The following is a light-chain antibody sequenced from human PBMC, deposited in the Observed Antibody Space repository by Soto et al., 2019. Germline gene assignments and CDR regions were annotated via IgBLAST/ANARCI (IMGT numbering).Light chain of an antibody. J-gene: IGLJ7*01. CDR2: EVS. Sequence: QSALTQPPSASGSPGQSVTISCTGTSSDIGGYNYVSWFQQYPGRAPRLLIYEVSKRPPGVPARFSGSKSGNTASLTVSGLRAEDEADYYCSSYVGIAIYVFGSGTQLTVL. V-gene: IGLV2-8*01. CDR3: SSYVGIAIYV. CDR1: SSDIGGYNY.